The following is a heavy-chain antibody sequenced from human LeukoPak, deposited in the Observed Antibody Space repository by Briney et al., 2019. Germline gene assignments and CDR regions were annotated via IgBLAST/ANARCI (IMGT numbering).Heavy chain of an antibody. CDR1: GGSISSYY. V-gene: IGHV4-4*07. J-gene: IGHJ5*02. D-gene: IGHD3-9*01. Sequence: SETLSLTCTVSGGSISSYYWSWIRQPAGKGLEWIGRIYTSGSTNYNPSLKSRVTMSVDTSKNQFSLKLSSVTAADTAVYYCARVAPRDILTGYSPINWFDPWGQGTLVTVSS. CDR3: ARVAPRDILTGYSPINWFDP. CDR2: IYTSGST.